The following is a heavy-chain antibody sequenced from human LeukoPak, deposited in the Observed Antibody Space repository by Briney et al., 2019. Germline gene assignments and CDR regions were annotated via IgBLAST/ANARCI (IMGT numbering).Heavy chain of an antibody. V-gene: IGHV1-2*02. J-gene: IGHJ4*02. D-gene: IGHD3-22*01. Sequence: ASVKVSCKASGYTFTGYYMHWVRQAPGQGLEWMGWINPNSGGTNYAQKFQGRVTMTRDMSISTAYMELSRLRSDDTAVYYCARGGNYYDSSGYFYYWGQGTLVTVSS. CDR2: INPNSGGT. CDR3: ARGGNYYDSSGYFYY. CDR1: GYTFTGYY.